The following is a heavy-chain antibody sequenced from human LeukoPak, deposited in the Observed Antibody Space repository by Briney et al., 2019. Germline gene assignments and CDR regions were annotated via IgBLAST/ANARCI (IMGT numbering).Heavy chain of an antibody. CDR3: AKIGDYGDHHYYYYMDV. D-gene: IGHD4-17*01. CDR1: GFTFSNYG. J-gene: IGHJ6*03. V-gene: IGHV3-30*02. CDR2: IRYDGSNK. Sequence: SGGSLRLSCAASGFTFSNYGMHWVRQAPGKGLEWVAFIRYDGSNKYYADSVKGRFTISRDNSKNTLYLQMNSLRAEDTAVYYCAKIGDYGDHHYYYYMDVWGKGTTVTVSS.